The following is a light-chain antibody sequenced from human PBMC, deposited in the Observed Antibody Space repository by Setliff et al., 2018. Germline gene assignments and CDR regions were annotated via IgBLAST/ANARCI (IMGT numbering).Light chain of an antibody. CDR1: SNDVGGYNY. CDR2: AVT. J-gene: IGLJ1*01. CDR3: CSYVRGSAYV. Sequence: QSALAQPASVSGSLGQSITISCTGTSNDVGGYNYVSWYKQHPGEAPQLMIYAVTKRPSGVSNRFSGSKSGKAASLTISSLQAEDEADYYCCSYVRGSAYVFGTGTKVTVL. V-gene: IGLV2-14*03.